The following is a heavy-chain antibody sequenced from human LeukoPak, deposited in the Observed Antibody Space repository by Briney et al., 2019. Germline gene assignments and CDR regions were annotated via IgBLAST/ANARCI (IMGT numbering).Heavy chain of an antibody. V-gene: IGHV3-23*01. CDR2: ISGSGGST. D-gene: IGHD2-8*01. CDR1: GFTFSNYV. J-gene: IGHJ4*02. CDR3: AKAALGCTNGVCYTIDY. Sequence: GGSLRLSCAASGFTFSNYVTTWVRQTPGKGLEWVSAISGSGGSTYYADSVKGRFTISRDNSKNTLYLQMNSLRAEDTAVYYCAKAALGCTNGVCYTIDYWGQGTLVTVSS.